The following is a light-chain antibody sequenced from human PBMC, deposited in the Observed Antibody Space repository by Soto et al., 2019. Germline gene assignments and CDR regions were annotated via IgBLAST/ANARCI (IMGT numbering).Light chain of an antibody. J-gene: IGKJ4*01. CDR1: QSVTSSY. CDR2: GAS. CDR3: QQYGSSPLT. V-gene: IGKV3-20*01. Sequence: EIVLTQSPGTLSLSPGERATLSCRASQSVTSSYLAWYQQKPGQAPRLLIYGASSRATGIPERFSGSGSGTEFTLTISRLEPEDLAVYYCQQYGSSPLTFGGGTKVEIK.